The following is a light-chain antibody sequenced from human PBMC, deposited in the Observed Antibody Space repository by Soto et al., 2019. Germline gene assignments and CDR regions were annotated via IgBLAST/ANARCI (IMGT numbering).Light chain of an antibody. CDR2: KAS. J-gene: IGKJ1*01. CDR1: QGISSW. CDR3: QQGYRSPPT. V-gene: IGKV1-12*01. Sequence: DIQMTQSPSFVSASIGDRVTITCRASQGISSWLAWYQQKPGRVPKLLIYKASTLKSGIPARFSGSGSGTEFTLTISSLQSEDFATYYCQQGYRSPPTFGQGTKVDIK.